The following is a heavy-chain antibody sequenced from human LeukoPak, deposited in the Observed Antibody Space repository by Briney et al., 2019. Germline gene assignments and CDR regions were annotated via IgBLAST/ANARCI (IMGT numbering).Heavy chain of an antibody. D-gene: IGHD1-26*01. CDR2: IYHSGST. CDR1: GFTFSSYW. V-gene: IGHV4-4*02. CDR3: ARVSGSYGDAFDI. Sequence: PGGSLRLSCAASGFTFSSYWMSWVRQPPGKGLEWIGEIYHSGSTNYNPSLKSRVTISVDKSKNQFSLKLSSVTAADTAVYYCARVSGSYGDAFDIWGQGTMVTVSS. J-gene: IGHJ3*02.